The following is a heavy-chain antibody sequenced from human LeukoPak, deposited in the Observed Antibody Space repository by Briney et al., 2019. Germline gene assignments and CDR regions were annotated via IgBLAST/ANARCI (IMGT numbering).Heavy chain of an antibody. D-gene: IGHD5-12*01. CDR1: GDSVSSNSTA. J-gene: IGHJ6*02. V-gene: IGHV6-1*01. CDR2: TYYRSKWYN. CDR3: ARVYSDYDWGGYYYYGMDV. Sequence: SQTLSLTCAISGDSVSSNSTAWNWIRQSPSRGLEWLGRTYYRSKWYNDYAVSVKSRITINPDTSKNQFSLQLNSVTPEDTAVYYCARVYSDYDWGGYYYYGMDVWGQGTTVTVSS.